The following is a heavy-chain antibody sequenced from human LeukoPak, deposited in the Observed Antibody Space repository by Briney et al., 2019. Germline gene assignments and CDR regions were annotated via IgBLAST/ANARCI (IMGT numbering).Heavy chain of an antibody. CDR3: TREAAAGIDY. V-gene: IGHV3-7*01. Sequence: AGGSLRLSCLASGFTFSTYWMSWVRQAPGKGLEWVANIKQDGSEKYYLDSVKGRFTISRDNAKNSLYLQMNSLRAEDTAVYFCTREAAAGIDYWGQGTLVTVSS. D-gene: IGHD6-13*01. J-gene: IGHJ4*02. CDR2: IKQDGSEK. CDR1: GFTFSTYW.